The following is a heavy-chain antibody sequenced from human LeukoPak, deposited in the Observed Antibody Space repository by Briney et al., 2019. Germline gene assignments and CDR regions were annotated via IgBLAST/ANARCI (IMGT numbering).Heavy chain of an antibody. Sequence: GGSLRLSCAASGFTFSSYAMSWVRQARGKGLEWVSGISGSDGSTNYADSVKGRFTISRDNAKNSLYLQMNSLRAEDTAVYYCARVGIVVVAQKGNWFDPWGQGTLVTVSS. J-gene: IGHJ5*02. CDR1: GFTFSSYA. D-gene: IGHD2-15*01. CDR3: ARVGIVVVAQKGNWFDP. V-gene: IGHV3-23*01. CDR2: ISGSDGST.